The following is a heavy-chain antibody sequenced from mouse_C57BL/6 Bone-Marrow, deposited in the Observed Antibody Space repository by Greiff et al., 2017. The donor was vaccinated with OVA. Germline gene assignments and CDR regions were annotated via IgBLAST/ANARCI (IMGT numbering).Heavy chain of an antibody. CDR1: GYAFSSSW. J-gene: IGHJ2*01. CDR2: IYPGDGDT. Sequence: VQLQQSGPELVKPGASVKISCKASGYAFSSSWMNWVKQRPGKGLEWIGRIYPGDGDTNYNGKFKGKATLTADKSSSTAYMQLSSLTSEDSAVYFCAMGTVVASYYFDYWGQGTTLTVSS. D-gene: IGHD1-1*01. CDR3: AMGTVVASYYFDY. V-gene: IGHV1-82*01.